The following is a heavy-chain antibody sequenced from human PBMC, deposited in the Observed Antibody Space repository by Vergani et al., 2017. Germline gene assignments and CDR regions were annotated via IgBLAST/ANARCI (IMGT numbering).Heavy chain of an antibody. D-gene: IGHD1-1*01. CDR1: EYSFGNYW. V-gene: IGHV5-51*01. J-gene: IGHJ4*02. Sequence: EVVLVQSGPEMRKPGESLKISCKGSEYSFGNYWIGWVRQMPGKGLEWMGIIYPADSDTRYSPSFQGQVTISADKSITTSFLQLDSLKASDTALYYCARHTTYTDSWGQGTLVTVSS. CDR2: IYPADSDT. CDR3: ARHTTYTDS.